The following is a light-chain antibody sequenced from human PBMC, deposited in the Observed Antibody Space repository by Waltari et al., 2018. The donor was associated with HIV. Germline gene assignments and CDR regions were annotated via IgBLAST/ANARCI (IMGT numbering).Light chain of an antibody. J-gene: IGLJ3*02. Sequence: QSVLTQPPSASGTPGQRVTISCSGRNSNIGSNFVYWYQQLPGTAPKLLIYRNNQRPSGVPDRFSGSKSGTSASLAISGLRSEDEADYYCAAWDDSLSGQWVFGGGTKLTVL. CDR1: NSNIGSNF. CDR3: AAWDDSLSGQWV. V-gene: IGLV1-47*01. CDR2: RNN.